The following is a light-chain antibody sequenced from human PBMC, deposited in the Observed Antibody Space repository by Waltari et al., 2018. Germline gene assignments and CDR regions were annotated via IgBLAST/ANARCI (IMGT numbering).Light chain of an antibody. CDR2: DVP. V-gene: IGLV2-23*02. Sequence: QSALTQPAAVSGSPGQSVTISCTGASGAIGRDNLVSWYQQHPGNAPKLVISDVPKRPSGVSDRFSGSKSGDTASLTISGLQFEDEADYYCCSYAGNYIWVFGGGTRLTVL. J-gene: IGLJ3*02. CDR1: SGAIGRDNL. CDR3: CSYAGNYIWV.